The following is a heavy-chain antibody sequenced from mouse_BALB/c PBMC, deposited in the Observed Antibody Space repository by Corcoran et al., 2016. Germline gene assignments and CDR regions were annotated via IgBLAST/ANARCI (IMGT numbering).Heavy chain of an antibody. CDR1: GFSLSTSGMG. D-gene: IGHD2-14*01. V-gene: IGHV8-8*01. CDR2: IWWDDDK. CDR3: ARILYYRDAMDY. Sequence: QVTLKESGPGILQPFQTLSLTRSFSGFSLSTSGMGVGWIRQPSGKGLEWLAHIWWDDDKRYNPALKSPLTRSKDTSSNQVFLKIASVDTADTATYYGARILYYRDAMDYWGQGTSVNVSS. J-gene: IGHJ4*01.